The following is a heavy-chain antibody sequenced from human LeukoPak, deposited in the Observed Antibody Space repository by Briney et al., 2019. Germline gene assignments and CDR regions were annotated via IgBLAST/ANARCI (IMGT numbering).Heavy chain of an antibody. CDR1: GFTFRDHW. CDR3: ARDGRSGNFDK. CDR2: IRSDGSIT. V-gene: IGHV3-74*01. J-gene: IGHJ4*02. Sequence: GGSLRLSCAVSGFTFRDHWMHWVRQAPGKGLAWVSVIRSDGSITTYADSVKGRFTISRDTAKNTLYLQMNSLRAEDTAVYYCARDGRSGNFDKWGQGTLVSVSS. D-gene: IGHD1-26*01.